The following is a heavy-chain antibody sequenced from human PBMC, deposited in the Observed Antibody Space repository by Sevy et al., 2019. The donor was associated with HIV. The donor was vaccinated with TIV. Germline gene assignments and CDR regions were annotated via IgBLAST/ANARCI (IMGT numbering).Heavy chain of an antibody. J-gene: IGHJ6*02. CDR2: VSSDESNK. CDR3: AGDAQRLPLGELSRIPSASGGMDV. V-gene: IGHV3-33*07. CDR1: GFTFINYG. Sequence: GGSLRLSCAASGFTFINYGMYWVRQAPGKGLEWVAFVSSDESNKYYVESVKGRFTISRDNTKNTLYLQMNSMRSEDRAVYYGAGDAQRLPLGELSRIPSASGGMDVWGQGTAVTVSS. D-gene: IGHD3-16*02.